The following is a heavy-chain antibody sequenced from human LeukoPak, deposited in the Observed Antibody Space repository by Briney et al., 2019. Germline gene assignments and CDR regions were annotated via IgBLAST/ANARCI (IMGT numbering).Heavy chain of an antibody. J-gene: IGHJ3*02. CDR1: GGTFISYA. D-gene: IGHD1-26*01. CDR2: IIPIFGTA. V-gene: IGHV1-69*13. CDR3: ARGGVGATNAFDI. Sequence: GASVKVSCKASGGTFISYAISWVRQAPGQGLEWMGGIIPIFGTANYAQKFQGRVTITADESTSTAYMELSSLRSEDTAVYYCARGGVGATNAFDIWGQGTMVTVSS.